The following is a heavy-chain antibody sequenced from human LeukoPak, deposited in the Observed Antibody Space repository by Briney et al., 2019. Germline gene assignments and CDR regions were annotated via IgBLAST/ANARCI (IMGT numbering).Heavy chain of an antibody. D-gene: IGHD1-26*01. V-gene: IGHV1-2*02. CDR1: GYTFTGYY. CDR3: ASPLLIDAFDI. CDR2: INPNSGGT. Sequence: GASVKVSCKASGYTFTGYYMHWVRQAPGQGLAWMGWINPNSGGTNYPQKFQGRVTMTRDTSISTAYMELSRLRSDDTAVYYCASPLLIDAFDIWGQGTMVTVSS. J-gene: IGHJ3*02.